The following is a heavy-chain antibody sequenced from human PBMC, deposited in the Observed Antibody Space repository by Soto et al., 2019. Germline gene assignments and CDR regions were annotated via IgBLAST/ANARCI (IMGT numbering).Heavy chain of an antibody. D-gene: IGHD4-17*01. Sequence: ETLSLTCAVYGGSFSGYYGSWIRQPPGKGLEWIGEINHSGSTNYTPSLKSRVNISVDTPKNQFSLKLSSVTAADTAVYYCARGQHDYGEYVRYYYSYSIDVWGKGTRATAP. CDR1: GGSFSGYY. CDR2: INHSGST. CDR3: ARGQHDYGEYVRYYYSYSIDV. J-gene: IGHJ6*03. V-gene: IGHV4-34*01.